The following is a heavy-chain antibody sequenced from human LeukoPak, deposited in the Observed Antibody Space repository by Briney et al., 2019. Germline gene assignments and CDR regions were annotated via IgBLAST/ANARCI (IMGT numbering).Heavy chain of an antibody. CDR1: GYSFTNYW. J-gene: IGHJ4*02. V-gene: IGHV5-51*01. Sequence: GESLKISCKTSGYSFTNYWIAWVRQMPGKGLEWMGFIYPGDSDTRYSPSFQGQVTISADKSITTAYLQWSSLKASDTAIYYCARLRRDGYNSFDFWGQGTLVTVSS. D-gene: IGHD5-24*01. CDR3: ARLRRDGYNSFDF. CDR2: IYPGDSDT.